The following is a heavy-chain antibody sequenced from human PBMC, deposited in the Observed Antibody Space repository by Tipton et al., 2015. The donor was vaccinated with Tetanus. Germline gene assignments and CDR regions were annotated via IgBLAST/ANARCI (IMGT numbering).Heavy chain of an antibody. CDR2: ISGSSAYI. Sequence: SLRLSCSASGFAFSGYTMNWVRQSPEKGLEWVSSISGSSAYIYYADSLKGRFSVSRDNAKSSLDHQMNSLRVEDTGVYYCARDSTAYTFGSNWFDTWGQGTLVTVSS. J-gene: IGHJ5*02. CDR1: GFAFSGYT. D-gene: IGHD3-3*01. CDR3: ARDSTAYTFGSNWFDT. V-gene: IGHV3-21*01.